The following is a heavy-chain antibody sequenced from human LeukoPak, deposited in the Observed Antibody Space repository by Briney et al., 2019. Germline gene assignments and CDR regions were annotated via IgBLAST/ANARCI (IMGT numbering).Heavy chain of an antibody. Sequence: PGGSLRLSCEASGFTFSTYSMHWVRQAPGKGLEWVSSISVGSGYIYYADSVKGRFTISRDNAKNSMYLQMNSLRAEDTAVYYCARDSYYGSGPSYGGDYWGQGTLVTVSS. CDR2: ISVGSGYI. CDR1: GFTFSTYS. D-gene: IGHD3-10*01. V-gene: IGHV3-21*01. J-gene: IGHJ4*02. CDR3: ARDSYYGSGPSYGGDY.